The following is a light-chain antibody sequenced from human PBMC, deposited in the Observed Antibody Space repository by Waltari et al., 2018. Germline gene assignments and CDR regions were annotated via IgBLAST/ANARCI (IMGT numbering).Light chain of an antibody. J-gene: IGLJ3*02. V-gene: IGLV2-14*01. CDR2: EVT. Sequence: QSALTQPASVSGSPGQSITLSCTGTSSDIGAYNYVSWYQQHPGKAPKLMISEVTNRPAGVPDRFSGSKAGNTASLRISGLQAEDEADYYCSSYRSRNTPVLFGGGTTLTVV. CDR1: SSDIGAYNY. CDR3: SSYRSRNTPVL.